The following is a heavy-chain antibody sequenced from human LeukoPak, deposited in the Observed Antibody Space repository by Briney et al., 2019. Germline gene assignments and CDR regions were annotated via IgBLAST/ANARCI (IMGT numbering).Heavy chain of an antibody. Sequence: PSETLSLTCTVSGGSISSYYWSWIRRPAGKGLEWIGRIYTSGSTNYNPSLKSRVTMSVDTSKNQFSLKLSSVTAADTAVYYCARQPSGYLKYYFDYWGQGTLVTVSS. CDR3: ARQPSGYLKYYFDY. D-gene: IGHD3-3*01. J-gene: IGHJ4*02. CDR2: IYTSGST. CDR1: GGSISSYY. V-gene: IGHV4-4*07.